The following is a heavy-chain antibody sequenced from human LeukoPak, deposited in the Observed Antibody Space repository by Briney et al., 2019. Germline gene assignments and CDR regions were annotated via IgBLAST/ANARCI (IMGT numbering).Heavy chain of an antibody. V-gene: IGHV1-69*13. CDR2: IIPIFGTA. D-gene: IGHD3-3*01. CDR3: ARDEYVTIFGVALYGMDV. CDR1: GGTFSSYA. J-gene: IGHJ6*02. Sequence: SVKVSCKASGGTFSSYAISWVRQAPGQGLEWMGGIIPIFGTANYAQRFQGRVTITADESTSTAYMELSSLRSEDTAVYYCARDEYVTIFGVALYGMDVWGQGTTVTVSS.